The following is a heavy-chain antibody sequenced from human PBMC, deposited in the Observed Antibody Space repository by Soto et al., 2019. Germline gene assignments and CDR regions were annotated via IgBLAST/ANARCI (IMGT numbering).Heavy chain of an antibody. CDR2: IKPHSGST. D-gene: IGHD2-21*02. J-gene: IGHJ6*02. CDR1: GYSFTDDY. CDR3: ARAVYCGDDCYSYGMDV. V-gene: IGHV1-2*02. Sequence: QVQVVQSGADVKKPGASVKISCKTSGYSFTDDYLHWVRQAPGQGLEWVGWIKPHSGSTNFAQKFLGRVSMTRDTSISTAYMDLFSLTSDDTAIYYCARAVYCGDDCYSYGMDVWGQGTTVTVSS.